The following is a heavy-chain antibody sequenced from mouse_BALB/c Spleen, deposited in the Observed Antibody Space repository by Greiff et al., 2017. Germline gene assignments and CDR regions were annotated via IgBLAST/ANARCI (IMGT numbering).Heavy chain of an antibody. CDR3: ARNDDGLDY. V-gene: IGHV1-87*01. J-gene: IGHJ2*01. Sequence: VQLQQSGAELARPGASVKLSCTASGYTFTSYWMQWVQQRPGQGLEWIGAIYPGDGDTRSTQKFKGKATLTADKSSSTAYMQLSSLASEDAAVYYGARNDDGLDYWGQGTTLTVSS. CDR2: IYPGDGDT. D-gene: IGHD2-12*01. CDR1: GYTFTSYW.